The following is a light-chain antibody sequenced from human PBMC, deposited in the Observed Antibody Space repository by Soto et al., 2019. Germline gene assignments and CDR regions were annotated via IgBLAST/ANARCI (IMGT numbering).Light chain of an antibody. CDR1: IMGSQS. V-gene: IGLV3-21*02. J-gene: IGLJ1*01. Sequence: SYELTQPPSVSAAPGQTARFTCGGDIMGSQSVHWYQQKPGQAPIVVVYDDSDRPSGIPERFSGSSSGNTATLTISGVEAGDEADYYCQVWNSSSDHYVFGTGTKVTVL. CDR2: DDS. CDR3: QVWNSSSDHYV.